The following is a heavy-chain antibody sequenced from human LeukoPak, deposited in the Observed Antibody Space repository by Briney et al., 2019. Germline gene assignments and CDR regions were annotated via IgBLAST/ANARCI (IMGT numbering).Heavy chain of an antibody. J-gene: IGHJ5*02. D-gene: IGHD6-6*01. V-gene: IGHV1-2*02. CDR2: INPNSGGT. Sequence: ASVKVSCKASGYTFTGYYMHSVRQAPGQGLEWMGWINPNSGGTNYAQKFQGRVTMTRDTSISTAYMELSRLRADDTAVYYCARDGEYSRSSGRFDPWGQGTLVTVSS. CDR1: GYTFTGYY. CDR3: ARDGEYSRSSGRFDP.